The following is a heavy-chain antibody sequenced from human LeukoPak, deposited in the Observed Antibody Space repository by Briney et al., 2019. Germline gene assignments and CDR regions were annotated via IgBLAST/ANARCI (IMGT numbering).Heavy chain of an antibody. J-gene: IGHJ4*02. CDR3: ARDYDFCSERGFDY. Sequence: AGGALKLPCRGSGCLFTSYWIGWVRLLPGKGLEGVGDIYPGESDTRYSPSFQGQVTISADKSISTAYLQWSSLKASDTAMYYCARDYDFCSERGFDYWGQGTLVTVSS. V-gene: IGHV5-51*01. D-gene: IGHD3-3*01. CDR1: GCLFTSYW. CDR2: IYPGESDT.